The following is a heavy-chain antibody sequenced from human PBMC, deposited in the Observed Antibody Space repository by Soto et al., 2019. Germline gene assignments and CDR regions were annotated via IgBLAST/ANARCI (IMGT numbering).Heavy chain of an antibody. CDR2: LYWNDDR. CDR3: AHSASVPCCYYFDS. CDR1: GFSLSSIGVA. Sequence: PTMVNPTQTLTLTCTFSGFSLSSIGVAVGWIRQPPGKALEWLALLYWNDDRRYSPSLKSRLTITKDTSKNQVVLTMTNMDPADTATYYCAHSASVPCCYYFDSWGQGTLVTVSS. J-gene: IGHJ4*02. V-gene: IGHV2-5*01. D-gene: IGHD1-26*01.